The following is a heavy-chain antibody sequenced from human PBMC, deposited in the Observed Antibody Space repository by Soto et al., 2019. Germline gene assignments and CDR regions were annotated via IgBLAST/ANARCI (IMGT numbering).Heavy chain of an antibody. Sequence: GGSLRLSCAASGFTFSSYAVSWVRQAPGKGLEWVSAISGSGDSTYYADSVKGRFTISRDNSKNTLYLQMNSLRAEDTAVYYCAKDRSNYGDYAYWYFDLWGRGTLVTVSS. CDR1: GFTFSSYA. V-gene: IGHV3-23*01. CDR2: ISGSGDST. J-gene: IGHJ2*01. CDR3: AKDRSNYGDYAYWYFDL. D-gene: IGHD4-17*01.